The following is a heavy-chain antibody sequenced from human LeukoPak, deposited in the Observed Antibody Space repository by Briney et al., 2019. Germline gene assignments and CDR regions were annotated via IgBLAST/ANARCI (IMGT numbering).Heavy chain of an antibody. D-gene: IGHD5-18*01. V-gene: IGHV4-59*01. CDR1: GVSISSYY. CDR3: ASQRSQHFDY. J-gene: IGHJ4*02. Sequence: SETLSLTCTVSGVSISSYYWSWIRQPPGKGLEWIGYIYYSGSTNYNPSLKSRVTISVDTSKNQFSLKLSSVTAADTAVYYCASQRSQHFDYWGQGTLVTVSS. CDR2: IYYSGST.